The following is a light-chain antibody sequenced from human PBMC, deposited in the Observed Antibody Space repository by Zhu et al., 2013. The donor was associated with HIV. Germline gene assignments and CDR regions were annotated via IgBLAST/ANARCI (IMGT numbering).Light chain of an antibody. CDR3: QHRSSWSLT. V-gene: IGKV3-11*01. CDR2: DAS. Sequence: EIVLTQSPATLSLSPGERATLSCGASQTIGSYLAWYQQKPGQAPRLLIYDASNRATGIPARFSGSGSGTDFTLTISSLEPEDFAVYYCQHRSSWSLTFGGGTKVEIK. CDR1: QTIGSY. J-gene: IGKJ4*01.